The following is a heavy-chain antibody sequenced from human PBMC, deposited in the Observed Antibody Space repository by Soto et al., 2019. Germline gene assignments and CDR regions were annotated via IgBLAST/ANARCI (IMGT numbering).Heavy chain of an antibody. CDR2: ISGSGGST. CDR3: AKIPPGYSYGYFYFDY. D-gene: IGHD5-18*01. V-gene: IGHV3-23*01. J-gene: IGHJ4*02. Sequence: QAPGKGLEWVSAISGSGGSTYYADSVKGRFTISRDNSKNTLYLQMNSLRAEDTAVYYCAKIPPGYSYGYFYFDYWGQGTLVTVSS.